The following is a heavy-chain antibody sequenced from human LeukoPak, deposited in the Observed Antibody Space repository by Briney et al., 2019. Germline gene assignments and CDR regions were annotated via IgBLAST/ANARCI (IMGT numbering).Heavy chain of an antibody. D-gene: IGHD3-10*01. Sequence: ASVKVSCKASGYTFTGFYMHWVRQAPGQGLEWMGWINPHSADTGYAQKFLGRVTMTRDMSISTIYMELTRLRSDDTAEYYCARERFGSGSYPADSWGQGTLVTVSS. CDR1: GYTFTGFY. CDR3: ARERFGSGSYPADS. V-gene: IGHV1-2*02. J-gene: IGHJ4*02. CDR2: INPHSADT.